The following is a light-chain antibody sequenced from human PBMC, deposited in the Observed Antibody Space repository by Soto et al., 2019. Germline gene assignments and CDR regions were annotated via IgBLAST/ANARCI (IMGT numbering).Light chain of an antibody. J-gene: IGKJ1*01. V-gene: IGKV3-15*01. CDR3: QQYNDWPRT. CDR2: GAS. Sequence: ENVLTQSPGTLSLSPGERATLSCGASQTVTNNLAWYQQKPGQAPRLLIYGASTRATGIPARFSGSGSGTEFTLTISSLQSEDFAVYYCQQYNDWPRTFGQGTKVDIK. CDR1: QTVTNN.